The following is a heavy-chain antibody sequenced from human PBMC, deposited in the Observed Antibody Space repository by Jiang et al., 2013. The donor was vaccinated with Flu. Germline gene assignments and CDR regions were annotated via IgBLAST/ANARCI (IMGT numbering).Heavy chain of an antibody. Sequence: VQLVESGGGVVQPGRSLRLSCAASGFTFSSYAMHWVRQAPGKGLEWVAVISSDGRNKYYADSVKGRFTISRDNSKNTLYLQMNSLRAEDTAVYYCARSEERSFDWPDAFDI. D-gene: IGHD3-9*01. CDR3: ARSEERSFDWPDAFDI. CDR1: GFTFSSYA. CDR2: ISSDGRNK. J-gene: IGHJ3*02. V-gene: IGHV3-30*04.